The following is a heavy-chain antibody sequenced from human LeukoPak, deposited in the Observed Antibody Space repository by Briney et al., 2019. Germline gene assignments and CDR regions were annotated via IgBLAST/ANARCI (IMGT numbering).Heavy chain of an antibody. V-gene: IGHV3-53*01. CDR1: GFTFSSYS. CDR2: IYTDGNS. D-gene: IGHD4-17*01. Sequence: GGSLRLSCAASGFTFSSYSMNWVRQAPGKGLEWVSVIYTDGNSFHTDSVKGRFTIYTDNSKNTVYLQMNSLRVEDTAVYYCAGDQGNDVTTLLGYWGQGTLVTVSS. J-gene: IGHJ4*02. CDR3: AGDQGNDVTTLLGY.